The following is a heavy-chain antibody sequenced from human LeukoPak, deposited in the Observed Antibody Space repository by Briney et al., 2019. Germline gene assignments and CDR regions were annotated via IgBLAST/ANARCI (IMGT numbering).Heavy chain of an antibody. V-gene: IGHV1-2*02. D-gene: IGHD3-3*01. J-gene: IGHJ3*02. CDR2: INANNDGS. Sequence: ASVKASCKASGYTITGYYMHWVRQAPGQGLEWMGWINANNDGSVYAQKFQGRVTMTRDTSINTAYMELSRLRSDDTAVYYCARKRGVGVDTNAFDMWGQGTMVTVSS. CDR3: ARKRGVGVDTNAFDM. CDR1: GYTITGYY.